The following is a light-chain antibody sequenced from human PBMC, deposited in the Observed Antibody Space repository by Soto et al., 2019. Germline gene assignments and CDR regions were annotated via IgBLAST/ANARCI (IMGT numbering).Light chain of an antibody. Sequence: EVVMPQSPATLSVSPGARATLSCRASQTVRDNLGWYQQKPGQPPRLLIYGASTRATGIPARFSGSGSGTEFTLTISSLQSEDFAVYYCQQYNNWPSITFGQGTRLEIK. CDR1: QTVRDN. CDR2: GAS. CDR3: QQYNNWPSIT. V-gene: IGKV3-15*01. J-gene: IGKJ5*01.